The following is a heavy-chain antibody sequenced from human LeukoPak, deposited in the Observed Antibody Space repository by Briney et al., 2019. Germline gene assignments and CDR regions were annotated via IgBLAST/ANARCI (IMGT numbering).Heavy chain of an antibody. CDR2: IRSNSDGGTI. CDR1: EFAFSTYN. D-gene: IGHD3-22*01. J-gene: IGHJ5*02. Sequence: GGSLRLSCAASEFAFSTYNMNWVRQAPGKGLEWVGRIRSNSDGGTIDYAAPVKGRFTLSRDDSKTTLYLQMNSPQTEDTAVYYCATDFYDSTWGQGTLVTVSS. V-gene: IGHV3-15*07. CDR3: ATDFYDST.